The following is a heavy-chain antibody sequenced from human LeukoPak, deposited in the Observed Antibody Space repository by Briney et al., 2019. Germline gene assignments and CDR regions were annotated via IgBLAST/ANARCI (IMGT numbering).Heavy chain of an antibody. D-gene: IGHD3-22*01. Sequence: GRSLRLSCAASGFTFSSYAMHWVRQAPGKGLEWVAVISYDGSNKYYADSVKGRFTISRDNSKNTLYLQMNSLRAEDTAVYYCARAPYYYDSSGNLDYWGQGTLVTVSS. J-gene: IGHJ4*02. V-gene: IGHV3-30-3*01. CDR1: GFTFSSYA. CDR2: ISYDGSNK. CDR3: ARAPYYYDSSGNLDY.